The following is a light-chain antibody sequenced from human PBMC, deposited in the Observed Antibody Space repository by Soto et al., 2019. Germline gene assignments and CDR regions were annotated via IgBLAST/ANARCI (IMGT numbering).Light chain of an antibody. CDR1: QSVSSN. V-gene: IGKV3D-15*01. CDR3: QQYNDWAPLT. Sequence: EIVMTQSPATLSVSPGERATLSCRASQSVSSNLAWYQQKPGQAPRLLISGASTRATGIPARFSGSGSGTEFTLTFSSLQSEDFAVYYCQQYNDWAPLTFGGGTKVEIK. J-gene: IGKJ4*01. CDR2: GAS.